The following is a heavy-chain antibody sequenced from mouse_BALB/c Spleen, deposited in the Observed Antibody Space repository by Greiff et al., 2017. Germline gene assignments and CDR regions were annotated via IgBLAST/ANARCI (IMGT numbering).Heavy chain of an antibody. CDR3: ARRGRYDGGYAMDY. J-gene: IGHJ4*01. CDR1: GYTFTDYY. D-gene: IGHD2-14*01. V-gene: IGHV1-77*01. CDR2: IYPGSGNT. Sequence: QVHVKQSGAELARPGASVKLSCKASGYTFTDYYINWVKQRTGQGLKWIGEIYPGSGNTYYNEKFKGKATLTADKSSSTAYMQLSSLTSEDSAVYFCARRGRYDGGYAMDYWGQGTSVTVSS.